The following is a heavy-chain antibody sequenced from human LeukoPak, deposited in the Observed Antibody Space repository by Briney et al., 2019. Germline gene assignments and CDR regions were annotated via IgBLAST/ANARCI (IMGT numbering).Heavy chain of an antibody. D-gene: IGHD3-22*01. V-gene: IGHV1-2*02. J-gene: IGHJ4*02. CDR1: GYIFTGYF. Sequence: ASVKVSCKASGYIFTGYFIHWVRQAPGQGLEWMGWINPNSGGTDYAQKFQGRVTMTRDTSIGTAYMELSRLRSDDTAVYYCARDERYDRSGYPFDSWGQGTLVTVSS. CDR2: INPNSGGT. CDR3: ARDERYDRSGYPFDS.